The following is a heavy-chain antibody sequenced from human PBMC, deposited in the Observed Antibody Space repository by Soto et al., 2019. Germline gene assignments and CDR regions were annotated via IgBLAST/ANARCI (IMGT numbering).Heavy chain of an antibody. V-gene: IGHV1-2*02. CDR1: GYAFGAYY. CDR3: AKDRVRTPNGADSFDV. Sequence: QVQLVQSGAEVKKPGASVKVSCKASGYAFGAYYSYLVRQAPGQGLEWLGYINPHGRGARYVQEFRDRLTITTDTPKDTAYMELRSLTSDDTAMCYCAKDRVRTPNGADSFDVWGQGTSVTVS. D-gene: IGHD2-8*01. J-gene: IGHJ3*01. CDR2: INPHGRGA.